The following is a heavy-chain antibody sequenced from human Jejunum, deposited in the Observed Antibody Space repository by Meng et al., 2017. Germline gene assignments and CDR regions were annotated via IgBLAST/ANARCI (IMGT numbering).Heavy chain of an antibody. CDR3: ARRGRCGDLDF. J-gene: IGHJ6*02. CDR1: GYTFSSYW. V-gene: IGHV5-51*01. Sequence: GESLKISCQGSGYTFSSYWIAWVRQKPGKGLEWMGIIYPRDSDIRYSPSFQGQVTIPVDKSITTAYLQWSSLKASDAAMYYCARRGRCGDLDFWGHGTTVTVSS. CDR2: IYPRDSDI. D-gene: IGHD3-16*01.